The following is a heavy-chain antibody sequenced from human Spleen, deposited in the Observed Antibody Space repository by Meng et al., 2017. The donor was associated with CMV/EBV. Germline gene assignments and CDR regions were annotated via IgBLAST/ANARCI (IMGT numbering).Heavy chain of an antibody. Sequence: ASVKVSCXXXGYTFTSXDXNWVRQATGQXLEWMXWMNPNSGNTGYAQKFXXRVTIXTDESTSTVYMEVSSLRSEDTAVYYCAGDRGSGGPEYYGMDVWGQGTTVTVSS. CDR1: GYTFTSXD. J-gene: IGHJ6*02. CDR2: MNPNSGNT. D-gene: IGHD3-10*01. V-gene: IGHV1-8*03. CDR3: AGDRGSGGPEYYGMDV.